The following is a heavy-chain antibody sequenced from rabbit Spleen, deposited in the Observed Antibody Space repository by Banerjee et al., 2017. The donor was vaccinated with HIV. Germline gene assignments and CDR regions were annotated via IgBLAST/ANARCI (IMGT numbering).Heavy chain of an antibody. CDR1: GFSFSNSYY. D-gene: IGHD8-1*01. Sequence: QSLEESGGGLVQPEGSLTLTCTASGFSFSNSYYMCWVRQAPGKGLEWIACIAGSGSGFTYSATWAQGRFTCSKTSSTTVTLQMTSLTVADTATYFCARDTGSSFSSYGMDLWGQGTLVTVS. J-gene: IGHJ6*01. CDR2: IAGSGSGFT. CDR3: ARDTGSSFSSYGMDL. V-gene: IGHV1S40*01.